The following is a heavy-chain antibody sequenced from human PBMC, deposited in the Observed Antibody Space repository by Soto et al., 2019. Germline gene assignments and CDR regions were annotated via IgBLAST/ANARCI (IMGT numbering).Heavy chain of an antibody. Sequence: QVQLVEAGGGVVQPGRSLRLSCAASGFTFSSYGMHWVRQAPGKGLEWVAVISYDGSNKYYADSVKGRFTISRDNSKKTLYLQMNSLRAEDTAVYYCATSVATIAGGYWGQGTLVTVSS. V-gene: IGHV3-30*03. CDR3: ATSVATIAGGY. D-gene: IGHD5-12*01. CDR2: ISYDGSNK. CDR1: GFTFSSYG. J-gene: IGHJ4*02.